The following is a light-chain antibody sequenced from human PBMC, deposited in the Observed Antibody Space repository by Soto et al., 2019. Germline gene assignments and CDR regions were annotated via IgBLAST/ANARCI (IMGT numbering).Light chain of an antibody. Sequence: IQTSNTTSPLSVSKGDRLIMTCRASQTISSWLAWYQQKPGKAPKLLMYDASSLESWVPSRFSGSVSGTEFPLTFSSLQSEDFAVYYCQQYNNLPPRTFGEGTKVDIK. CDR2: DAS. CDR1: QTISSW. CDR3: QQYNNLPPRT. J-gene: IGKJ1*01. V-gene: IGKV1-5*01.